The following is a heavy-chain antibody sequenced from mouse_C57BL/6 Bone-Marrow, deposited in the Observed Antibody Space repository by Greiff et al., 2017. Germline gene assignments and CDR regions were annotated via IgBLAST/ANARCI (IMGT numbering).Heavy chain of an antibody. CDR2: IDPNSGGT. D-gene: IGHD2-3*01. J-gene: IGHJ2*01. V-gene: IGHV1-72*01. CDR3: ARSRWLLPYYFDY. CDR1: GYTFTSYW. Sequence: VKLQESGAELVKPGASVKLSCKASGYTFTSYWMHWVKQRPGRGLEWIGRIDPNSGGTKYNEKFKSKATLTVDKPSSTAYMQLSSLTSEDSAVYYCARSRWLLPYYFDYWGQGTTLTVSS.